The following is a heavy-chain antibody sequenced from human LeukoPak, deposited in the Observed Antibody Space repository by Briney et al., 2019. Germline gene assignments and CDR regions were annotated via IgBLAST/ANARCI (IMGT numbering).Heavy chain of an antibody. D-gene: IGHD5-18*01. J-gene: IGHJ4*02. CDR2: IYSGGST. CDR1: GFNVSSNY. V-gene: IGHV3-53*01. Sequence: GGSLRLSCAASGFNVSSNYMNWVRQAPGKGLEWVSIIYSGGSTYYADSVKGRYTISRDKSKNTLYLQMNSLRAEDTAVYYCARDLPGYRYFDYWGQGTLVTVSS. CDR3: ARDLPGYRYFDY.